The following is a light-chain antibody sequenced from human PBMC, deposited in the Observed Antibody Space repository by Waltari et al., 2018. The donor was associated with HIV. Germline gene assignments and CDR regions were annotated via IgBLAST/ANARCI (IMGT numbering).Light chain of an antibody. CDR3: SSYTSSSTLLYV. Sequence: QSALTQPASVSGSPGQSITISCTGTSSDVGGYNYVSWYQQHPGKAPKLMIYEVSNRPSGFSNRFSGSKSGNTASLTISGLQAEDEADYYCSSYTSSSTLLYVFGTGTKVTVL. J-gene: IGLJ1*01. V-gene: IGLV2-14*01. CDR2: EVS. CDR1: SSDVGGYNY.